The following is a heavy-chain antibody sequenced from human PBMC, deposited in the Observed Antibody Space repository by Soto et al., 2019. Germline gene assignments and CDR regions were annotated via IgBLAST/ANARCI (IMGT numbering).Heavy chain of an antibody. D-gene: IGHD3-10*01. CDR1: GFNVSTNY. Sequence: VQLVESGGGLVQPGGSLRLSCAASGFNVSTNYMSWVRQAPGKGLEWVSVIYTGGSTYYADSVKGRFTIPRDNSKNTVYLQMNSLRVEDTAIYYCAGGQYTGHVQHWGQGSLVTVSS. CDR2: IYTGGST. V-gene: IGHV3-66*01. J-gene: IGHJ1*01. CDR3: AGGQYTGHVQH.